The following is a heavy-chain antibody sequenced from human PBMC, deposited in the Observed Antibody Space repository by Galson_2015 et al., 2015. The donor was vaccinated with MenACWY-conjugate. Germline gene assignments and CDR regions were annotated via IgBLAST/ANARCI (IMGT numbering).Heavy chain of an antibody. J-gene: IGHJ4*02. D-gene: IGHD2/OR15-2a*01. CDR1: GFIFSRYA. Sequence: SLRLSCAASGFIFSRYAMSWVRQAPGKGLEWISALSGSGESTYYADSVKGRFTISRDNSKNTLYLQMNSLRAEDTALYYCANPVNIVSSGDYWGRGTLVTVSS. V-gene: IGHV3-23*01. CDR2: LSGSGEST. CDR3: ANPVNIVSSGDY.